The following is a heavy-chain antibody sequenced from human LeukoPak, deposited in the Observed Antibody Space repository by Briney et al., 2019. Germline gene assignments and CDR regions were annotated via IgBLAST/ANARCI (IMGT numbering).Heavy chain of an antibody. V-gene: IGHV4-39*01. J-gene: IGHJ3*02. CDR3: ARRLVRYAFAI. Sequence: SETLSLTCTVSGGSISSSSYYWGWIRQPPGKGLEWIGSIYYSGSTYYNPSLKSRDTISVDTSKNQFSLKLSSVTAADTSVYYCARRLVRYAFAIWGQGTIVTVSS. CDR1: GGSISSSSYY. D-gene: IGHD3-10*01. CDR2: IYYSGST.